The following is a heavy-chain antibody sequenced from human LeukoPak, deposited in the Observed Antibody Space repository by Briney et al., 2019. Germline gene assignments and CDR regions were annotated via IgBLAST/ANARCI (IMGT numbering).Heavy chain of an antibody. CDR1: GFTFDDYA. Sequence: GGSLRLSCAASGFTFDDYAMHWVRQAPGKGLGWVSGISWNSGSIGYADSVKGRFTISRDNAKNSLYLQMNSLRAEDTALYYCAKGYCSSTSCYHFDYWGQGTLVTVSS. J-gene: IGHJ4*02. D-gene: IGHD2-2*01. CDR3: AKGYCSSTSCYHFDY. CDR2: ISWNSGSI. V-gene: IGHV3-9*01.